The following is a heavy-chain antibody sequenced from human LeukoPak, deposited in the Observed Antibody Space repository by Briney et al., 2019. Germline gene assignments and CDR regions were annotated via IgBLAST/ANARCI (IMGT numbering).Heavy chain of an antibody. CDR3: ARDSSGNWFDP. V-gene: IGHV4-39*07. CDR1: GGSISNSSYY. J-gene: IGHJ5*02. D-gene: IGHD3-22*01. Sequence: SETLSLTCTVSGGSISNSSYYWGWIRQPPGKGLEWIGSIYYSGSTYYNPSLKSRVTISVDTSKNQFSLKLSSVTAADTAVYYCARDSSGNWFDPWGQGTLVTVSS. CDR2: IYYSGST.